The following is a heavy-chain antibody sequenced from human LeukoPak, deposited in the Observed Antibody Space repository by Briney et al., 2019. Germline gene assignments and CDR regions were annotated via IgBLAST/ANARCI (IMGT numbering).Heavy chain of an antibody. CDR3: ARDRCTNGVCYLDY. V-gene: IGHV3-33*01. Sequence: GGSLRLSCAASGFTFSNYGIHWVRQAPGKGLEWVAVIWYDGSNKYCADSVKGRFTISRGNSRNILSLQMNNLRAEDTAVYYCARDRCTNGVCYLDYWGQGTLVTVSS. CDR2: IWYDGSNK. J-gene: IGHJ4*02. CDR1: GFTFSNYG. D-gene: IGHD2-8*01.